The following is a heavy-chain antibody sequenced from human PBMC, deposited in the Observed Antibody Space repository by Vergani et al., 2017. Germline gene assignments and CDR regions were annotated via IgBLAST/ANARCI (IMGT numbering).Heavy chain of an antibody. V-gene: IGHV4-34*01. Sequence: QVQLQQWGGGLLKTSETLSLTCVVNGGSFTSYHWTRIRQSPGEGLEWVGDIDHTGRPDYNPALKSRLTMSVDKSRNQFSLTLNSVTATDTAIYFCARVNTETNGHLYYYYYMDVWGQGTAVTVS. CDR2: IDHTGRP. CDR3: ARVNTETNGHLYYYYYMDV. CDR1: GGSFTSYH. D-gene: IGHD4-11*01. J-gene: IGHJ6*03.